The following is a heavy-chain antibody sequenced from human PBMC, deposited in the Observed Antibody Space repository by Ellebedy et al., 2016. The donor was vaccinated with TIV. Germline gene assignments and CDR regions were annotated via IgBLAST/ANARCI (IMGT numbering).Heavy chain of an antibody. CDR2: IVSNGDST. Sequence: PGGSLRLSCSASGFTFSSYAMHWVRQAPGKGLEYISAIVSNGDSTYYANSVKGRFIISRDNSKNTLYLQMSSLRAEETAVYYCALHDSSGYPPNQYFQHWGQGTLV. CDR1: GFTFSSYA. CDR3: ALHDSSGYPPNQYFQH. J-gene: IGHJ1*01. V-gene: IGHV3-64D*06. D-gene: IGHD3-22*01.